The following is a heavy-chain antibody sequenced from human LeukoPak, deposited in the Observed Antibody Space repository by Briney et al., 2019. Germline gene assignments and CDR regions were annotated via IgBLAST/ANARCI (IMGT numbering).Heavy chain of an antibody. CDR1: GYTFTSYY. D-gene: IGHD2-21*02. J-gene: IGHJ2*01. V-gene: IGHV1-46*01. Sequence: ASVKVSCKASGYTFTSYYMHWVRQAPGQGLEWMGIINPSGGSTSCAQKFQGRVTMTRDTSTSTVYMELSSLRSEDTAVYYCARDRCGGDCYSVTAYFDLWGRGTLVAVSS. CDR2: INPSGGST. CDR3: ARDRCGGDCYSVTAYFDL.